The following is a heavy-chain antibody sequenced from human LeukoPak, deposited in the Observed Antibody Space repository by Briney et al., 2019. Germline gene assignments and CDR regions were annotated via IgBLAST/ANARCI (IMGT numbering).Heavy chain of an antibody. V-gene: IGHV3-23*01. D-gene: IGHD3-22*01. Sequence: GGSLRLSCAASGFTFINYAMTWVRQAPVKGLEWVSIISGSGGSTYYADSVKGRFTISRDNSKNTLYLQMNSLRAEDTAVYYCAKGYYYEALGVLDYWGQGTLVTVSS. CDR2: ISGSGGST. CDR1: GFTFINYA. J-gene: IGHJ4*02. CDR3: AKGYYYEALGVLDY.